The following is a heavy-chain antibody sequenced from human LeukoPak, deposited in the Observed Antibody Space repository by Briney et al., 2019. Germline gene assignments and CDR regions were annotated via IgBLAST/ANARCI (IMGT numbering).Heavy chain of an antibody. CDR3: ASGLDSSGYYYTRGDY. V-gene: IGHV3-30*01. CDR1: GFTFSSYA. CDR2: ISYDGSNK. J-gene: IGHJ4*02. D-gene: IGHD3-22*01. Sequence: GRSLRLSCAASGFTFSSYARHWVRQAPGKGLEWVAVISYDGSNKYYADSVKGRFTISRDNSKNTLYLQMNSLRAEDTAVYYCASGLDSSGYYYTRGDYWGQGTLVTVSS.